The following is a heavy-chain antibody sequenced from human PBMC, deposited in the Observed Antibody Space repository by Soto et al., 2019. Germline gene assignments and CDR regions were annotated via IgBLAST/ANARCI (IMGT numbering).Heavy chain of an antibody. D-gene: IGHD4-17*01. J-gene: IGHJ4*02. CDR1: GYTFTSYY. CDR2: INPSGGST. V-gene: IGHV1-46*01. CDR3: ARSGVLDYGGAKAMGY. Sequence: ASVKVSCKASGYTFTSYYMHWVRQAPGQGLEWMGIINPSGGSTSYAQKFQGRVTMTRDTSTSTVYMELSSLRSEDTAVYYCARSGVLDYGGAKAMGYSGQGTLVTVSS.